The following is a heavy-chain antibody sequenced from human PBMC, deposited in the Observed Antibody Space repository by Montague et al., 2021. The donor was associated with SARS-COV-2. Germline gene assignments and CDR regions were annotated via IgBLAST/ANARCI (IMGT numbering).Heavy chain of an antibody. D-gene: IGHD6-19*01. CDR2: IFYTGST. CDR3: ALHPSAWYDYFDD. V-gene: IGHV4-39*01. Sequence: SETLSLTCTVSSASITSSSYYWGWIRQPPGKGPEWIGTIFYTGSTYYNPSLKSRVTMSVDTSRNQFSLNLSSVTAADTDIYYCALHPSAWYDYFDDWGQGTLVTVSS. CDR1: SASITSSSYY. J-gene: IGHJ4*02.